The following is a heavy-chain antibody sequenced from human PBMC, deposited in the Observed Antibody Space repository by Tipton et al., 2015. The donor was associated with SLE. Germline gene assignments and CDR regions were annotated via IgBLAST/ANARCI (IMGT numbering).Heavy chain of an antibody. CDR2: IYTSGNT. CDR3: ARGLGVAGRGFGAFDI. D-gene: IGHD6-19*01. Sequence: TLSLTCSVSGGSITNGGYFWSWIRQHPGKGLEWIGRIYTSGNTIYNPSLKSRVTMSLDTSKNQFSVNLSSVTAADTAVYYCARGLGVAGRGFGAFDIWGQGTMVTVSS. V-gene: IGHV4-61*02. CDR1: GGSITNGGYF. J-gene: IGHJ3*02.